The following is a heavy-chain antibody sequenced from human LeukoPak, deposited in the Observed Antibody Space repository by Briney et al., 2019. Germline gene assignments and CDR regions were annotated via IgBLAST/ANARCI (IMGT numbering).Heavy chain of an antibody. CDR3: ARFSRITWGDWGDAFDI. Sequence: PSETLSLTCSVYGGSFSDYFWSWIRQSPGKGREWIGEIDDGGNTNYNPSLISRVIVSMEKSKKQFSLVMRSVTAADTAVYYCARFSRITWGDWGDAFDIWGQGTTVIVSS. V-gene: IGHV4-34*01. D-gene: IGHD2-21*02. CDR1: GGSFSDYF. J-gene: IGHJ3*02. CDR2: IDDGGNT.